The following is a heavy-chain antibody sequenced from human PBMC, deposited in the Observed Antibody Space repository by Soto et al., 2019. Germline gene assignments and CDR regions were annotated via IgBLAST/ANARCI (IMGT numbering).Heavy chain of an antibody. Sequence: GESLKISCRASGYTFTTYYIAWVRQKPGKGLERMGIIYPGDSDTRYSPSFQGQVTISADKSISTAYLQWNTLKASDTAMYYCARVATGEENWFDPWGQGTLVTVSS. D-gene: IGHD5-12*01. CDR1: GYTFTTYY. CDR2: IYPGDSDT. J-gene: IGHJ5*02. CDR3: ARVATGEENWFDP. V-gene: IGHV5-51*01.